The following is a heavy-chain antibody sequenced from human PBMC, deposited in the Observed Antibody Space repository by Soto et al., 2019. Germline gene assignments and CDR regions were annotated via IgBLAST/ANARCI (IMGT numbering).Heavy chain of an antibody. J-gene: IGHJ4*02. CDR1: GITFSTYR. CDR3: GRENYDFWSGYYLDY. V-gene: IGHV3-74*01. D-gene: IGHD3-3*01. CDR2: IKSDGTVT. Sequence: EVQLVESGGGLVQPGGSLRLSCVVSGITFSTYRMHWVRQAPGKGLVWVSHIKSDGTVTHYTDSVRGRFIISRDNAKNTLFLQENSLRAEDTAVYYCGRENYDFWSGYYLDYWVKGTMVTVSS.